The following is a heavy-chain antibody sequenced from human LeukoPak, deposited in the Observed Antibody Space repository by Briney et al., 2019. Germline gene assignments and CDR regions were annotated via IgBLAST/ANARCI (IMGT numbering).Heavy chain of an antibody. V-gene: IGHV3-30*18. D-gene: IGHD6-19*01. CDR2: ISYDGSNK. CDR1: GFTFSSYG. J-gene: IGHJ5*02. Sequence: GGSLRLSCAASGFTFSSYGMHWVRQAPGKGLEWVAVISYDGSNKYYADSVKGRFTISRDNSKNTLYLQMNSLRAEDTAVYYCAKDFHRGGYSSGWYPDAPPWFDPWGQGTLVTVSS. CDR3: AKDFHRGGYSSGWYPDAPPWFDP.